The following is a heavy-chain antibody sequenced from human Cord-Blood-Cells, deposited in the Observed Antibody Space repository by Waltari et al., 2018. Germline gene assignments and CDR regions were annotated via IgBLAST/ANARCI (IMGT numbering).Heavy chain of an antibody. CDR2: IKSKTDGGTT. J-gene: IGHJ4*02. D-gene: IGHD3-22*01. V-gene: IGHV3-15*01. CDR1: GFTFSNAW. CDR3: TTDVGGYYYDSSGYYFDY. Sequence: EVQLVESGGGLVKPGGSLRLSCAASGFTFSNAWLSWVAQAAGKGLEWVGRIKSKTDGGTTDYAAPVKGRFTISRDDSKNTLYLKMNSLKTEDTAVYYCTTDVGGYYYDSSGYYFDYWGQGTLVTVSS.